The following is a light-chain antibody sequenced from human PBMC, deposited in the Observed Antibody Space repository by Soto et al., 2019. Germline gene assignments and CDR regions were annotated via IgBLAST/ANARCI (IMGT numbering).Light chain of an antibody. CDR3: QQYGSSPFT. V-gene: IGKV3-20*01. J-gene: IGKJ3*01. CDR1: QSVNSNY. CDR2: CAS. Sequence: EIALTQSLGTLSLSPGEIATLSCRASQSVNSNYLAWYQQKPGQAPRLLIHCASSRATGIPDRFRSSGSGTDFTLTISGLEPEDFAVYYCQQYGSSPFTFGPGTKVDIK.